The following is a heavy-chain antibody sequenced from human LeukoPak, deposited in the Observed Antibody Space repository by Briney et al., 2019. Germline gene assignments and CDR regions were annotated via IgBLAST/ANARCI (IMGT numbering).Heavy chain of an antibody. J-gene: IGHJ5*02. Sequence: NPSETLSLTCSVSGGSISTYYWSWIRQPAGKGLQWIGRIYITGSTDYSPSLKSRVTISVDTSKNQFSLKLSSVTAADTAVYYCARIRPYRLVRGVSYNWFDPWGQGTLVTVSS. V-gene: IGHV4-4*07. D-gene: IGHD3-10*01. CDR1: GGSISTYY. CDR3: ARIRPYRLVRGVSYNWFDP. CDR2: IYITGST.